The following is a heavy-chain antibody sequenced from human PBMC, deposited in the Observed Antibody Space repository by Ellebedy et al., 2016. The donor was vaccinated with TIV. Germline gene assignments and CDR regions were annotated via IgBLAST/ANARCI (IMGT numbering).Heavy chain of an antibody. CDR2: IIPILGIA. Sequence: SVKVSXXASGGTFSSYAISWVRQAPGQGLEWMGRIIPILGIANYAQKFQGRVTITADESTSTAYMELSSLRSEDTAVYYCASAADFIPAAIPRRYYYYYMDVWGKGTTVTVSS. J-gene: IGHJ6*03. CDR3: ASAADFIPAAIPRRYYYYYMDV. CDR1: GGTFSSYA. V-gene: IGHV1-69*04. D-gene: IGHD2-2*02.